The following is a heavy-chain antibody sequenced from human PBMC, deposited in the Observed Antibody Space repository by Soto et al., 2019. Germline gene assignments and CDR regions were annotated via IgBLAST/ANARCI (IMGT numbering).Heavy chain of an antibody. CDR2: IIPIFGTA. D-gene: IGHD3-22*01. V-gene: IGHV1-69*13. Sequence: ASVKVSSKASGRTFSSYAISWVRLAAGQGLEWMGGIIPIFGTANYAQKSQGRVTITADESTSTAYMELSSLRSEDTAVYYCARDIGYDSSGFPAYWGQGTLVTVSS. CDR1: GRTFSSYA. J-gene: IGHJ4*02. CDR3: ARDIGYDSSGFPAY.